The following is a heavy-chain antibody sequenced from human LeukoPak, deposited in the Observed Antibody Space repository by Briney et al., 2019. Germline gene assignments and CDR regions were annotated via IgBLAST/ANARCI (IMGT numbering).Heavy chain of an antibody. J-gene: IGHJ4*02. CDR2: ISGSGGST. Sequence: GGSLRLSCAASGFTFSSYAMSWVRQAPGKGLEWVSAISGSGGSTYYADSVKGRFTISRDNSKNKLYLQMNSLRAEDTAVYYCAKYSKGSIAAGFDYWGQGTLVTVSS. CDR1: GFTFSSYA. D-gene: IGHD6-6*01. V-gene: IGHV3-23*01. CDR3: AKYSKGSIAAGFDY.